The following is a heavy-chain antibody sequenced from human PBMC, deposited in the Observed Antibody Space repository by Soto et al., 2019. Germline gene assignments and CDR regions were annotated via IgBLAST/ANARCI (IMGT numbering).Heavy chain of an antibody. V-gene: IGHV1-46*01. D-gene: IGHD3-10*01. CDR2: INPSGGST. Sequence: GASVKVSCKASGYTFTSYYMHWVRQAPGQGLEWMGIINPSGGSTSYAQKIKSRVTMTRDTSTSTVYKKMSSLRSEDTAVYYCARDVTPWFGELSGLYYYYGMDVWGQGTTVTVSS. J-gene: IGHJ6*02. CDR1: GYTFTSYY. CDR3: ARDVTPWFGELSGLYYYYGMDV.